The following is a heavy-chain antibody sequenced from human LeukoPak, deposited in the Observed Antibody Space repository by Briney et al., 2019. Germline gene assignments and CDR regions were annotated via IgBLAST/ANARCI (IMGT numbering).Heavy chain of an antibody. D-gene: IGHD7-27*01. CDR3: ARDNNWGSTHY. J-gene: IGHJ4*02. Sequence: GGSLRLSCAASGFTFNTYAMHWVRQAPGKGLEWVAVIAYDGNNKYYADSVKGRFTASRDNTKNTLYLQMNSLRAEDTAVYYCARDNNWGSTHYWGQGTLVTVSS. CDR1: GFTFNTYA. CDR2: IAYDGNNK. V-gene: IGHV3-30-3*01.